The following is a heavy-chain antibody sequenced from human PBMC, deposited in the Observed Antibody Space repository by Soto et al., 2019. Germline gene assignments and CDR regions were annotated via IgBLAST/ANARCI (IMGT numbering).Heavy chain of an antibody. J-gene: IGHJ5*02. CDR1: GDTLTELS. Sequence: QVQLVQSGAEVKKPGASVKVSCKVSGDTLTELSMHWVRQAPGKGLEWMGGFDHEDGETSYAQKFQGRVTMTEDTSTDTAYMELSSLRSEDTAVYYCSPGRLAGSYPGFDPWGQGTLVTVSS. D-gene: IGHD3-10*01. V-gene: IGHV1-24*01. CDR2: FDHEDGET. CDR3: SPGRLAGSYPGFDP.